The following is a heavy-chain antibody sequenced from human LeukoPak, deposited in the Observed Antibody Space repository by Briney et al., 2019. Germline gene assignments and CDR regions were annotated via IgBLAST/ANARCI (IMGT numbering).Heavy chain of an antibody. J-gene: IGHJ3*02. V-gene: IGHV3-23*01. CDR2: ISGSGGST. D-gene: IGHD2-15*01. CDR1: GFTLSSSA. Sequence: GGSLRLSCAVSGFTLSSSAMSWVRQAPGKGLEWVSYISGSGGSTYYADSVKGRFTISRDNSKNTLYLQMNSLRDEDVAVYYCAKHRPYCSGGSCHRAFDIWGQGTVVTVSS. CDR3: AKHRPYCSGGSCHRAFDI.